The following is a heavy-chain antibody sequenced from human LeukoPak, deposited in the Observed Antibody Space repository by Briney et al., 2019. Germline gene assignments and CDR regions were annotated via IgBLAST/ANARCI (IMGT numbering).Heavy chain of an antibody. V-gene: IGHV3-30-3*01. J-gene: IGHJ4*02. Sequence: PRGSLRLSCAASGFTFSSYAMHWVRQAPGKGLEWVAVISYDGSNKYYADSVKGRFTISRDNSKNTLYLQMNSLRAEDTAVYYCARDYDFWEHFDYWGQGTLVTVSS. D-gene: IGHD3-3*01. CDR1: GFTFSSYA. CDR3: ARDYDFWEHFDY. CDR2: ISYDGSNK.